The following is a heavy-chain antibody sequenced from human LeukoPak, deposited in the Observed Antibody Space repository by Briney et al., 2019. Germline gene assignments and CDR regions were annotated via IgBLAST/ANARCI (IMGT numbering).Heavy chain of an antibody. D-gene: IGHD2-15*01. J-gene: IGHJ4*02. CDR2: IRTKAYGGTT. Sequence: GGSLRLSCTASGFTFGDFAMSWFRQAPGKGLEWVGFIRTKAYGGTTEYAASVKGRFTISRDDSKSIAYLQMNSLKTEDTAVYYCTKGKGDQGWYWGQGTLVTVSS. CDR3: TKGKGDQGWY. CDR1: GFTFGDFA. V-gene: IGHV3-49*03.